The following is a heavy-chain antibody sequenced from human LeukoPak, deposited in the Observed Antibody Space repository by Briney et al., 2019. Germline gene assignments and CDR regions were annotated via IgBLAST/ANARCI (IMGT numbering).Heavy chain of an antibody. V-gene: IGHV3-23*01. Sequence: GGSLRLSCAASGFTFSSYAMSWVRQAPGKGLEWVSAISGSGGSTYYAGSVKGRFTISRDNSKNTLYLQMNSLRAEDTAVYYCAKFKRTFYCGGDCPNWFDPWGQGTLVTVSS. CDR2: ISGSGGST. D-gene: IGHD2-21*02. CDR3: AKFKRTFYCGGDCPNWFDP. J-gene: IGHJ5*02. CDR1: GFTFSSYA.